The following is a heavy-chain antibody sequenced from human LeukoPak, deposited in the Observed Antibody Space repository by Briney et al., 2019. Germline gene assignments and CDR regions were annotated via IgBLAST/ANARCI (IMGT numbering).Heavy chain of an antibody. Sequence: SETLSLTCTVSGGSISSYYWSWIRQPPGKGLEWIGYIYYSGSTYYNPSLKSRVTISVDTSKNQFSLKLSSVTAADTAVYYCASGYDSVQIYYYYYYMDVWGKGTTVTISS. CDR1: GGSISSYY. D-gene: IGHD5-12*01. J-gene: IGHJ6*03. V-gene: IGHV4-59*04. CDR3: ASGYDSVQIYYYYYYMDV. CDR2: IYYSGST.